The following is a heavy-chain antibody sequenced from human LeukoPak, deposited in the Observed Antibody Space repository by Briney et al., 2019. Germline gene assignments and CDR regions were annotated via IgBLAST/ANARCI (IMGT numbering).Heavy chain of an antibody. Sequence: SGGSLRLSCAASGFTFSSHWMHWVRQAPGKGLVWVSRIKSDGSSTSYADSVKGRFTISRDNAKNTLYLQMNSLRAEDTAVYYCARDSSSGWYVWGQGTLVTVSS. CDR1: GFTFSSHW. CDR3: ARDSSSGWYV. J-gene: IGHJ4*02. V-gene: IGHV3-74*01. D-gene: IGHD6-19*01. CDR2: IKSDGSST.